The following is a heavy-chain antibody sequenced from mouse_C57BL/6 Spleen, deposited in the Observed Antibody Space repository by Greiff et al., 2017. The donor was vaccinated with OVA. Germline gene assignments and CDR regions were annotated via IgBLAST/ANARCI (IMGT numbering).Heavy chain of an antibody. V-gene: IGHV1-18*01. CDR3: AVTTVGYFDV. J-gene: IGHJ1*03. CDR2: INPNNGGT. D-gene: IGHD1-1*01. CDR1: GYTFTDYN. Sequence: VQLQQSGPELVKPGASVKIPCKASGYTFTDYNMDWVKQSHGKSLEWIGDINPNNGGTIYNQKFKGKATLTVDKSSSTAYMELRSLTSEDAAVYYCAVTTVGYFDVWGTGTTVTVSS.